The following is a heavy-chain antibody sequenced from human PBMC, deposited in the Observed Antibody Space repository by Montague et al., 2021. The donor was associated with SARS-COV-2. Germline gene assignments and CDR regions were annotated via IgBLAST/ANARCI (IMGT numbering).Heavy chain of an antibody. D-gene: IGHD3-22*01. CDR3: ARGEVGISIIVVAVPGWFDP. Sequence: SDTLSLTCALYGGSFSCYYWGWIRQPPGKGLEWIGVVSHSGCTNYNPSLKSRVTISVDTSKNQFSLKLRSVTAADTAVYYCARGEVGISIIVVAVPGWFDPWGQGTLVTVSS. J-gene: IGHJ5*02. CDR2: VSHSGCT. CDR1: GGSFSCYY. V-gene: IGHV4-34*01.